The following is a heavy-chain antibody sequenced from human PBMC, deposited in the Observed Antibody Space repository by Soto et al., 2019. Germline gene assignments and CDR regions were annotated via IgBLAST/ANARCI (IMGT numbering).Heavy chain of an antibody. D-gene: IGHD6-25*01. CDR2: MNPHSGRT. J-gene: IGHJ6*02. V-gene: IGHV1-8*01. CDR3: ARRIVTAAAGIGMDV. Sequence: QVQLVHSGAEVKKPGASVKVSCKASGYTFSTYDINWVRQATGQGLEWMGWMNPHSGRTGYAQKFQGRVTMTRNTSTSTAYMELSSLRSEDTAVYYCARRIVTAAAGIGMDVWGQGTTVTVSS. CDR1: GYTFSTYD.